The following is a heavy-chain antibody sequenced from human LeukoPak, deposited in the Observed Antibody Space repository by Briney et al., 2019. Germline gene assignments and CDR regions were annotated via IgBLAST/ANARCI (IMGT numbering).Heavy chain of an antibody. CDR3: ARDPGEGIAVAGGDY. D-gene: IGHD6-19*01. CDR1: VYTFTGYY. CDR2: INPNSGGT. V-gene: IGHV1-2*02. J-gene: IGHJ4*02. Sequence: ASVNVSCKASVYTFTGYYMHWVRQAPGQGLEWMGWINPNSGGTNYAQKLQGRVTMNRDTSISTAYMELSRLRSDDTAVYYCARDPGEGIAVAGGDYWGQGTLVTVSS.